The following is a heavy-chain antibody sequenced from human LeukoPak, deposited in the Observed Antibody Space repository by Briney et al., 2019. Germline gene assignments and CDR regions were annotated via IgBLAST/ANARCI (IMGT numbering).Heavy chain of an antibody. V-gene: IGHV1-69*01. J-gene: IGHJ4*02. D-gene: IGHD2-8*01. Sequence: SVKVSCKAFGGTVSSYAISWVRQAAGHGRKWREGIIPIFGTANYAQKFPGRVTITADESTSTAYMELSSLRSEDTAVYYCARVGGDIVLMVYGGYYFDYWGQGTLVTVSS. CDR3: ARVGGDIVLMVYGGYYFDY. CDR1: GGTVSSYA. CDR2: IIPIFGTA.